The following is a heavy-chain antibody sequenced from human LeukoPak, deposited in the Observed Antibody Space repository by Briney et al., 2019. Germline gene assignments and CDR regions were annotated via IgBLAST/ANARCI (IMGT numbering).Heavy chain of an antibody. CDR2: IWSDENKK. J-gene: IGHJ3*02. CDR3: AREGLTSTPNNAFDI. Sequence: GGSLRLSCAASGFTFSSYGMHWVRQAPGKGLEWVAVIWSDENKKFYADSVKGRFTISRDNFRSTLYLQMDSLRVEDTAVYYCAREGLTSTPNNAFDIWGQGSVVTVSS. D-gene: IGHD4-23*01. CDR1: GFTFSSYG. V-gene: IGHV3-33*01.